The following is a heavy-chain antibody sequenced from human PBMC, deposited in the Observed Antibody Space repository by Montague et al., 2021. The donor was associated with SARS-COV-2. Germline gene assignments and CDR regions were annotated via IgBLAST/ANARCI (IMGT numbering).Heavy chain of an antibody. D-gene: IGHD3-9*01. Sequence: PALVKPTQTLTLTCTFSGFSLSTSGVGVGWIRQPPGKALEWLALIYWDDDKRYSPSLKSRLTTTKDTSKNQVVLTMTNMDPVDTATYYCAHSYHDILTGYSTYFDYWGQGTLVTVSS. CDR2: IYWDDDK. V-gene: IGHV2-5*02. CDR1: GFSLSTSGVG. J-gene: IGHJ4*02. CDR3: AHSYHDILTGYSTYFDY.